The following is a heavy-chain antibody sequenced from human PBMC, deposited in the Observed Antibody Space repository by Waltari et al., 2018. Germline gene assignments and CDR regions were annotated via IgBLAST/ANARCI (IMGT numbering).Heavy chain of an antibody. CDR2: ISGSGGST. J-gene: IGHJ6*02. V-gene: IGHV3-23*01. D-gene: IGHD6-13*01. CDR1: GGSISSSN. CDR3: AKDLGAYSSSWFQYYYYYGMDV. Sequence: VQLQESGPGLVKPSGTLSLTCAVSGGSISSSNWWSWVRQTPGQGLEWVSAISGSGGSTYYPYSLKGRFTISRDNSKNTLYLQMNSLRAEDTAVYYCAKDLGAYSSSWFQYYYYYGMDVWGQGTTVTVSS.